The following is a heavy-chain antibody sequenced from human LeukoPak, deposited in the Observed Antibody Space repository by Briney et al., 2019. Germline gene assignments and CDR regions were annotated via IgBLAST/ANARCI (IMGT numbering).Heavy chain of an antibody. Sequence: GGSLRLSCAASGFIFSDYYMSWIRQAPGKGLEWVAYITSSGDDIYYADSVKGRFTISRDNAKNALFLRMNSLRVEDTATYYCASDIVATSGDFWGQGTLVSVSS. CDR1: GFIFSDYY. D-gene: IGHD5-12*01. V-gene: IGHV3-11*01. CDR3: ASDIVATSGDF. J-gene: IGHJ4*02. CDR2: ITSSGDDI.